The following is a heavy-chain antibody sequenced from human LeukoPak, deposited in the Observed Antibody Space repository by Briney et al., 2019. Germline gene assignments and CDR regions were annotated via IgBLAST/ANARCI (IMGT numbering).Heavy chain of an antibody. D-gene: IGHD2/OR15-2a*01. J-gene: IGHJ4*02. V-gene: IGHV3-66*01. CDR1: GFTPTSSY. CDR3: ARAVEYLPLDY. CDR2: IHISGST. Sequence: GGSLRLSCAASGFTPTSSYITWVRQAPGKGLEWVSIIHISGSTYYADSVRGRFTISRDNSKNTVYLQMNNLRGDDTAVYYCARAVEYLPLDYWGQGALVAVCS.